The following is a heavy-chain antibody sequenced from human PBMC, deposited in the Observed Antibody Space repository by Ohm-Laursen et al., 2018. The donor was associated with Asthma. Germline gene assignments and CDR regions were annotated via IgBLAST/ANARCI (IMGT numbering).Heavy chain of an antibody. CDR2: ISGSTTYT. J-gene: IGHJ6*02. D-gene: IGHD3-10*01. CDR1: GVTFSDYY. CDR3: AREGRYYGSGSYYNDYYYYGMDV. Sequence: SLRLSCAASGVTFSDYYMSWIRQAPGKGLEWVSYISGSTTYTKYADSVRGRFTISRDNAKSSLYLQMNSLRAEDTAVYYCAREGRYYGSGSYYNDYYYYGMDVWGQGTTVTVSS. V-gene: IGHV3-11*06.